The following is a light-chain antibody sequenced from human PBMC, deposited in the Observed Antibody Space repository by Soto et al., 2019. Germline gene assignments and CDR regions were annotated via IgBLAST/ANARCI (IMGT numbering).Light chain of an antibody. CDR1: QSVSSK. Sequence: ETVMTQSPATLSVSPGERATLSCRATQSVSSKLAWYQRRPSQAPRLLIYDASTRATGVPDRFSGSGSGTDFTLTISRLEPEDFAVYFCQHYVYPQWTFGPGTKVDIK. CDR2: DAS. CDR3: QHYVYPQWT. J-gene: IGKJ1*01. V-gene: IGKV3-15*01.